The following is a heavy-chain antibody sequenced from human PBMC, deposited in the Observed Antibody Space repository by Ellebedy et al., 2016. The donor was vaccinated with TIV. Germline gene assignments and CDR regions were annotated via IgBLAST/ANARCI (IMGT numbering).Heavy chain of an antibody. CDR3: ARIMYYDDNGYYYGAFDL. J-gene: IGHJ3*01. V-gene: IGHV3-30*01. Sequence: GESLKISCAASGFTLSNYIMNWVRQAPGKGLEWAALISSDGSITYFGDSVKGRFTISRENPKNTLHLQMDSLRHEDTGVYYCARIMYYDDNGYYYGAFDLWGQGTEVTVSS. D-gene: IGHD3-16*01. CDR2: ISSDGSIT. CDR1: GFTLSNYI.